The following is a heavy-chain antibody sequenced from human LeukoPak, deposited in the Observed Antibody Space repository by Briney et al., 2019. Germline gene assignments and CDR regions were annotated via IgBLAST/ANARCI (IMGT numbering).Heavy chain of an antibody. D-gene: IGHD4-11*01. V-gene: IGHV3-74*01. Sequence: GGSLRLSCAASGFTFSSYWMHWVRQAPGKGLVWVSRINRDGRSTSYADSVKGRCTGSRDNPKNTLYLQMNSLRAEETAVYYCAREPSAYSSYDYWGQGTLVTVSS. J-gene: IGHJ4*02. CDR1: GFTFSSYW. CDR2: INRDGRST. CDR3: AREPSAYSSYDY.